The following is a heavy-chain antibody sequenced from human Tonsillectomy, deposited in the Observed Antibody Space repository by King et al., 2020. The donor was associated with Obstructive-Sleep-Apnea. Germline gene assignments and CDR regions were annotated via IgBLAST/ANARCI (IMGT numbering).Heavy chain of an antibody. V-gene: IGHV4-39*01. CDR3: VQSLQNRVHMLVDTTRHTSAPKLNTRTSADTGGYSCVPELCRTGARFVDP. CDR2: IYDDGTI. Sequence: QLQESGPGLVKPSETLSLTCSVSRGSISGSTYYWGWIRQPPGKGLEWLGSIYDDGTIYYGPSLNNRFTMSVDTSRNQFSLKLNSVTAADTAVYYCVQSLQNRVHMLVDTTRHTSAPKLNTRTSADTGGYSCVPELCRTGARFVDPWGQGTLVTVSS. CDR1: RGSISGSTYY. J-gene: IGHJ5*02. D-gene: IGHD3-10*02.